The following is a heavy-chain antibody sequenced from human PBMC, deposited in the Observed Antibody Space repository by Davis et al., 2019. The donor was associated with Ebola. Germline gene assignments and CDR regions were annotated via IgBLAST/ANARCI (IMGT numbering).Heavy chain of an antibody. CDR3: ARGGWSGCSSTSCYLSTSYYYYYMDV. CDR1: GGSISSGGYY. D-gene: IGHD2-2*01. V-gene: IGHV4-30-4*08. CDR2: INHSGST. Sequence: PSETLSLTCTVSGGSISSGGYYWSWIRQPPGKGLEWIGEINHSGSTNYNPSLKSRVTISVDTSKNQFSLKLSSVTAADTAVYYCARGGWSGCSSTSCYLSTSYYYYYMDVWGKGTTVTVSS. J-gene: IGHJ6*03.